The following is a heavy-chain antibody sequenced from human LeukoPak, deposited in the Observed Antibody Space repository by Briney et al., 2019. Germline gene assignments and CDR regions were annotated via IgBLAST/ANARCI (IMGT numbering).Heavy chain of an antibody. J-gene: IGHJ4*02. CDR1: GFTFTSHA. Sequence: GGSLRLSCAASGFTFTSHALSWVRRAPGKGLEWVSAISADGAITYYADSVKGRFTISRDNSKNTLYLQMNRLRAEDTATYYSVYYDSSGYYYGRLRYWGQGALVTVSS. D-gene: IGHD3-22*01. CDR2: ISADGAIT. CDR3: VYYDSSGYYYGRLRY. V-gene: IGHV3-23*01.